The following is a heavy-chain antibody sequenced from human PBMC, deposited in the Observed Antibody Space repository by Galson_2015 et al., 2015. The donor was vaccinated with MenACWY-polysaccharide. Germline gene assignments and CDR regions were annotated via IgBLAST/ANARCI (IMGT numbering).Heavy chain of an antibody. J-gene: IGHJ5*02. CDR2: ISSDGDDK. Sequence: SLRLSCAAAGFNFNIHTMHWVRQAPGKGLEWVALISSDGDDKYYADSVKGRFTISIDNHKNMVFLEMNSLRAEDTAVYYCLRDGGGRNGLYWFDLSGQGTRVTVSS. CDR3: LRDGGGRNGLYWFDL. CDR1: GFNFNIHT. D-gene: IGHD6-19*01. V-gene: IGHV3-30-3*01.